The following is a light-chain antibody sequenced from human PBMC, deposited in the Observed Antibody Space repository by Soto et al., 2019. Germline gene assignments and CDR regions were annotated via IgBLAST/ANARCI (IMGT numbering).Light chain of an antibody. Sequence: AIQMTQSPSSLSASVVDIVTITCRASQGIRNDLGWYQRKSGKAPNLLIYAASTLESGVPSRFSGSGSGTDFTLIISSLQPEDFATYYCQQAKSFPWTLGQGTKVDIK. CDR2: AAS. V-gene: IGKV1-13*02. J-gene: IGKJ1*01. CDR3: QQAKSFPWT. CDR1: QGIRND.